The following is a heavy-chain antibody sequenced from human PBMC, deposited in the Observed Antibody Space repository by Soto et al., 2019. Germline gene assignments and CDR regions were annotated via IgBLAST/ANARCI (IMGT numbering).Heavy chain of an antibody. CDR3: ARWGTTGGLDV. Sequence: QVQLVESGGGVVQPGTSLRVSWVRSGFTFRSYGIHLARQAPGKGLVWVALTSYDGSDNYYADSVKGRFTISRDNSRNTVDLQMDSLRLEDTALYYCARWGTTGGLDVWGQGTLVSVSS. D-gene: IGHD3-16*01. CDR2: TSYDGSDN. CDR1: GFTFRSYG. J-gene: IGHJ1*01. V-gene: IGHV3-30*19.